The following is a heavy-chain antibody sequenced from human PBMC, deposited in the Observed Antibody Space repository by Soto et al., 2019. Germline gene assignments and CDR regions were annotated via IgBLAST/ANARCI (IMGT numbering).Heavy chain of an antibody. CDR2: ISSSSSYI. CDR3: ARDWVPMGIASYYYYMDV. CDR1: GFTFSSYS. Sequence: EVQLVESGGGLVKPGGSLRLSCAASGFTFSSYSMNWVRQAPGKGLEWVSSISSSSSYIYYADSVKGRFTISRDNAKNSLYLQMNSLRAEDTAVYYCARDWVPMGIASYYYYMDVWGKGTTVTVSS. J-gene: IGHJ6*03. D-gene: IGHD2-21*01. V-gene: IGHV3-21*01.